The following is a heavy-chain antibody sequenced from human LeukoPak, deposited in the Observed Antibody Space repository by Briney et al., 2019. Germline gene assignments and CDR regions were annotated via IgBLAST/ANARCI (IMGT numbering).Heavy chain of an antibody. CDR2: ISPYNGNT. V-gene: IGHV1-18*01. CDR3: ARDGRGSRSSWFDP. Sequence: ASVKVSCKASGYTFTSYAMNWVRQAPGQGLEWMGWISPYNGNTKYAPKFQGRVTVTTETSSTTAYMDLSSLGSDDTAVYYCARDGRGSRSSWFDPWGQGTLVIVSS. CDR1: GYTFTSYA. J-gene: IGHJ5*02. D-gene: IGHD3-10*01.